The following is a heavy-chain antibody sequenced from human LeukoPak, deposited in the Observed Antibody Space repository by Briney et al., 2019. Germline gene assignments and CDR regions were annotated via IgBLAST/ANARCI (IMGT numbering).Heavy chain of an antibody. J-gene: IGHJ3*02. V-gene: IGHV4-4*07. CDR3: ARDFSAAFDI. CDR1: GGSISGYY. CDR2: IYTSGST. D-gene: IGHD2/OR15-2a*01. Sequence: SETLSLTCTVSGGSISGYYWSWIRQPAGKGLEWIGRIYTSGSTNYNPSLKSRVTISLDTSKNQFSLKLSSVTAADTAVYYCARDFSAAFDIWGQGTMVTVSS.